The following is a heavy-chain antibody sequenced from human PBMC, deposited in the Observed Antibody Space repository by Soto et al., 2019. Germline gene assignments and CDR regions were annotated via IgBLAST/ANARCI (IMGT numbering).Heavy chain of an antibody. CDR1: GGSISSSSYF. J-gene: IGHJ3*02. V-gene: IGHV4-39*01. Sequence: SETLSLTCTVSGGSISSSSYFWGWIRQPPGKGLEWIGNIYYSGSTYYNPSLKSRVTISVDTSKNQFSLKLSSVTAADTAVYYCARRGRSSTSPRDAFDIWGQGTMVTVSS. CDR3: ARRGRSSTSPRDAFDI. CDR2: IYYSGST. D-gene: IGHD2-2*01.